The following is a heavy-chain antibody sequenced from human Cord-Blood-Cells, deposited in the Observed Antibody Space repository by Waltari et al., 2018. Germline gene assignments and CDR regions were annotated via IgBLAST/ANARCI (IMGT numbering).Heavy chain of an antibody. J-gene: IGHJ4*02. CDR1: GYSISSGYY. CDR3: ARRHSGYDYGGFDY. V-gene: IGHV4-38-2*01. D-gene: IGHD5-12*01. CDR2: IYHSGST. Sequence: QVQLQESGPGLVKPSETLSLTCAVSGYSISSGYYWGWLRQPPGKGLEWIGSIYHSGSTYYNPSLKSRVTISVDTSKNQFSLKLSSVTAADTAVYYCARRHSGYDYGGFDYWGQGTLVTVSS.